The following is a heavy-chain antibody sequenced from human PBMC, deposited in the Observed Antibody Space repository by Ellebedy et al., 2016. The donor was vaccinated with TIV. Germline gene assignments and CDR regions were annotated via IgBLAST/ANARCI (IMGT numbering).Heavy chain of an antibody. CDR1: GFTFSSYA. CDR2: ISGSGGST. Sequence: GESLKISXAASGFTFSSYAMSWVRQAPGKGLEWVSAISGSGGSTYYADSVKGRFTISRDNSKNTLYLQMNSLRAEDTAVYYCAKYDFWSGYYDYWGQGTLVTVSS. D-gene: IGHD3/OR15-3a*01. V-gene: IGHV3-23*01. J-gene: IGHJ4*02. CDR3: AKYDFWSGYYDY.